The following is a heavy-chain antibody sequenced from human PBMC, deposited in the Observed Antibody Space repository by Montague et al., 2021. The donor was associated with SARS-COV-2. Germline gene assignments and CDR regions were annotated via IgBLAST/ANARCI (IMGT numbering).Heavy chain of an antibody. CDR3: TSGREGNYNVMDV. V-gene: IGHV6-1*01. CDR1: GDSVSEIRRR. Sequence: CAISGDSVSEIRRRSEELSLNSSHHRKWQAGFCYKTKRYNDYAVSVRGRVTINPATSKNQFSLQLNSVTPGDTAIYYCTSGREGNYNVMDVWGQGTTVTVSS. J-gene: IGHJ6*02. CDR2: FCYKTKRYN. D-gene: IGHD1-1*01.